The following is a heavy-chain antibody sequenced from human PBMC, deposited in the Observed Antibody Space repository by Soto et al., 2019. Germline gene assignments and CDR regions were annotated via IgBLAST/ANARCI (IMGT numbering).Heavy chain of an antibody. CDR2: ISAYNGNT. Sequence: GASVKVSCKASGYTFTSYGISWVRQAPGQGLEWMGWISAYNGNTNYAQKLQGRVTMTTDTSTSTAYMELRSLRSDDTAVYYCAREREGLRYFDWLSYGNWFDPWGQGTLVTVSS. CDR1: GYTFTSYG. J-gene: IGHJ5*02. CDR3: AREREGLRYFDWLSYGNWFDP. V-gene: IGHV1-18*01. D-gene: IGHD3-9*01.